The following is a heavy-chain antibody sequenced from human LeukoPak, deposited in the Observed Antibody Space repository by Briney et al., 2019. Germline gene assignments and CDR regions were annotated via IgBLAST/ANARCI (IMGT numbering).Heavy chain of an antibody. D-gene: IGHD2-2*01. CDR3: ANTEYQRLGTDY. V-gene: IGHV3-11*04. J-gene: IGHJ4*02. CDR2: ISSDSNTI. Sequence: GGSLRLSCAATGFTFSDYYMSWLRQAPGKGLEWVSYISSDSNTIYYADSVKGRFTISRDNAKNSLYLQMNSLRTEDTAVYYCANTEYQRLGTDYWGQGTLVTVYS. CDR1: GFTFSDYY.